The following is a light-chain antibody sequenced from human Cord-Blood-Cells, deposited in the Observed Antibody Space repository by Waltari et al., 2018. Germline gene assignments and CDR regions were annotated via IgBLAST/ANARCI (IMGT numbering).Light chain of an antibody. V-gene: IGLV2-14*01. CDR1: SSDVGGYNY. CDR3: SSYTSSSTSV. J-gene: IGLJ3*02. CDR2: DVS. Sequence: QSALTQPASVSGSPGQSITISCTGTSSDVGGYNYVSWYQQHPGKAPKLMIYDVSKRPSGVSNRVSGSKSGNTASLTISGLQAEDEADYYCSSYTSSSTSVFGGGTKLTVL.